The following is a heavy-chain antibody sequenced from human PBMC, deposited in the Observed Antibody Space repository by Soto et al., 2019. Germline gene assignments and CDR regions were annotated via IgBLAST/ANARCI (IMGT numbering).Heavy chain of an antibody. Sequence: ETLSLTCTVSGGSISSYYWIWIRQPPGKGLEWIGYIFYSGGTNYNPSLKSRVTISVDTSKNQFSLKLSSVTAADTAVYYCARLYGLDAFDFWGQGTMVT. V-gene: IGHV4-59*08. D-gene: IGHD3-16*02. J-gene: IGHJ3*01. CDR1: GGSISSYY. CDR3: ARLYGLDAFDF. CDR2: IFYSGGT.